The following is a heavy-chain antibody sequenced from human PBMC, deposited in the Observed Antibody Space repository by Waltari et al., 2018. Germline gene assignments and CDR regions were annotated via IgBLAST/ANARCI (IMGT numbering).Heavy chain of an antibody. D-gene: IGHD6-13*01. CDR1: GFTFGDYS. V-gene: IGHV3-49*03. J-gene: IGHJ4*02. Sequence: EVQLVESGGGLVQPGRSLRLSCTTSGFTFGDYSMSWFRQVPGKGPEWVGFIKRKAFGGTISYAASVKGRFTISRDDSKSVAYLQMNRLKTEDTALYYCTRSGYTDSWSGTSFDYWGQGTLVTVSS. CDR2: IKRKAFGGTI. CDR3: TRSGYTDSWSGTSFDY.